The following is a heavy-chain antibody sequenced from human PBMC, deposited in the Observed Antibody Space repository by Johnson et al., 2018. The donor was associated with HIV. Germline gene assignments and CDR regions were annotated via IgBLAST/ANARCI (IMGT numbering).Heavy chain of an antibody. Sequence: VQLVESGGGVVQPGRSLRLSCAASGFTFSDYYMSWVRQAPGKGLEWVSGINWNGGSTGYADSVKGRFTISRDNAKNSLYLQMNSLRAEDTALYYCARADGLVGDRAFDIWGQGTMVTVSS. CDR2: INWNGGST. CDR3: ARADGLVGDRAFDI. D-gene: IGHD1-26*01. J-gene: IGHJ3*02. CDR1: GFTFSDYY. V-gene: IGHV3-20*04.